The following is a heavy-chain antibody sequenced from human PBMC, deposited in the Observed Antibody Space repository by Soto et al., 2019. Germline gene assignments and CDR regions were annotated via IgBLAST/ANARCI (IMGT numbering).Heavy chain of an antibody. J-gene: IGHJ4*02. D-gene: IGHD3-3*01. V-gene: IGHV3-30*18. Sequence: PGGSLRLSCAASGFTFSSYGMHWVRQAPGKGLEWVAVISYDGSNKYYADSVKGRFTISRDNSKNTLYLQMNSLRAEDTAVYYCAKDLLYDFWSGPSGFDYWGQGTLVTVSS. CDR2: ISYDGSNK. CDR3: AKDLLYDFWSGPSGFDY. CDR1: GFTFSSYG.